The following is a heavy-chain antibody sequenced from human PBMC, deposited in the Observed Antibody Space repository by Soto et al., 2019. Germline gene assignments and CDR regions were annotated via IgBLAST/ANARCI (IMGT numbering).Heavy chain of an antibody. CDR3: ARVRDSGFDYFDY. CDR2: MNPNNDNT. D-gene: IGHD5-12*01. Sequence: ASVKVSCKASGYTFTSYGISWVRQAPGQGLEWMGWMNPNNDNTSYAQKLQGRVTMTTNTSISTAYMELSSLRSEDTAVYYCARVRDSGFDYFDYWGQGTLVTVSS. CDR1: GYTFTSYG. J-gene: IGHJ4*02. V-gene: IGHV1-8*02.